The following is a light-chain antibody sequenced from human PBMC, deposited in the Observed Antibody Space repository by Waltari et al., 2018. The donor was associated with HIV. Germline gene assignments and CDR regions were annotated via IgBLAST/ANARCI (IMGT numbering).Light chain of an antibody. CDR3: QQYNSWPPYT. J-gene: IGKJ2*01. Sequence: ELVLTQSPGTVSLSPGERATLSCRASQSIGSRLAWYQQKPGQAPRLLIYGASTRATGIPARISGSGSGTDFTLTISSLQSEDVAVYYCQQYNSWPPYTFGQGTKLEIK. V-gene: IGKV3-15*01. CDR2: GAS. CDR1: QSIGSR.